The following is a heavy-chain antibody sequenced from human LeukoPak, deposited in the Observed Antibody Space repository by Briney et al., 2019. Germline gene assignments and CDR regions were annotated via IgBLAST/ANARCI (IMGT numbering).Heavy chain of an antibody. Sequence: GGSLRLSCAASGFTFSSYGMSWVRQAPGKGLEWVSAISGSGGSTYYADSVKGRFTISRDNSKNTLYLQMNSLRAEDTAVYYCAKDRYYYDSSGYYASYFDYWGQGTLVTVSS. D-gene: IGHD3-22*01. CDR1: GFTFSSYG. J-gene: IGHJ4*02. CDR3: AKDRYYYDSSGYYASYFDY. V-gene: IGHV3-23*01. CDR2: ISGSGGST.